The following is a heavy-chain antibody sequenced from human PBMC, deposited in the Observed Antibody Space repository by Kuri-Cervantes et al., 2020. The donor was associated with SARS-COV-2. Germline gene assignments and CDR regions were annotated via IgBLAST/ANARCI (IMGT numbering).Heavy chain of an antibody. D-gene: IGHD6-13*01. Sequence: SETLSLTCAFYGESFSGYYWNWIRQSPGKGLEWIGEVNHRGSTNYNPSLKSRVTISVDTSSKQFSLKLSSVTAADTAVYYCARLYSSSWCAFDIWGQGTMVTVSS. J-gene: IGHJ3*02. CDR2: VNHRGST. CDR3: ARLYSSSWCAFDI. CDR1: GESFSGYY. V-gene: IGHV4-34*01.